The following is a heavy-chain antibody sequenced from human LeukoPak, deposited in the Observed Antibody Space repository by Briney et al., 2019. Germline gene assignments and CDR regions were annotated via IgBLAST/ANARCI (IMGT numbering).Heavy chain of an antibody. Sequence: SETLSLTCTVSGGSISSYYWSWIRQPPGKGLEWIGYIYYSGSTNYNPSLKSRVTISVDTSKNQFSLKLSSVTAADTAVYYCARRPVLRYFDWLPDADAFDIWGQGTMVTVSS. V-gene: IGHV4-59*01. J-gene: IGHJ3*02. CDR1: GGSISSYY. CDR2: IYYSGST. D-gene: IGHD3-9*01. CDR3: ARRPVLRYFDWLPDADAFDI.